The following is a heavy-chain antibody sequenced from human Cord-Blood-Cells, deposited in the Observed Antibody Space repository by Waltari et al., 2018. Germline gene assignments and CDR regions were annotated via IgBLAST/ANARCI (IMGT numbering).Heavy chain of an antibody. Sequence: QVQLQQWGAGLLKPSETLSLTCAVYGGSFSGYYWSWIRQPPGKGLEWIGKINHSGSTNYNPSLKSRVTISVDTSKNQFSLKLSSVTAADTAVYYCASAGELRYWGQGTLVTVSS. D-gene: IGHD7-27*01. CDR1: GGSFSGYY. CDR3: ASAGELRY. J-gene: IGHJ4*02. V-gene: IGHV4-34*01. CDR2: INHSGST.